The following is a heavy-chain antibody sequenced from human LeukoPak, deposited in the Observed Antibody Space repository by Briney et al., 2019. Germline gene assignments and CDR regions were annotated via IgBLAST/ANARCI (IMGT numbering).Heavy chain of an antibody. D-gene: IGHD3-3*01. CDR1: GFTFSNYG. J-gene: IGHJ4*02. Sequence: PGGSLRLSCAASGFTFSNYGMHWVRQAPVKGLQWVGLIWYDGSNQYYADDVKGRFTISRDNSKNTLYLQMSSLRAEDTAVYYCASEGNYDFWRGYPFDYWGQGTLVTVSS. CDR3: ASEGNYDFWRGYPFDY. CDR2: IWYDGSNQ. V-gene: IGHV3-33*01.